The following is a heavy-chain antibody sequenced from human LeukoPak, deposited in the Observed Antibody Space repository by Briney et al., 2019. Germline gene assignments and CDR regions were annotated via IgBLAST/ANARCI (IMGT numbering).Heavy chain of an antibody. CDR2: ISYDGSNK. J-gene: IGHJ4*02. V-gene: IGHV3-30*03. Sequence: GGSLRLSCGASGFTFSSYWMHWVRQAPGKGLEWVAFISYDGSNKYYADSVKGRFTISRDNAKNSLYLQMNSLRAEDTAVYYCARGTMFPYYFDYWGQGTLVTVSS. D-gene: IGHD3-10*02. CDR3: ARGTMFPYYFDY. CDR1: GFTFSSYW.